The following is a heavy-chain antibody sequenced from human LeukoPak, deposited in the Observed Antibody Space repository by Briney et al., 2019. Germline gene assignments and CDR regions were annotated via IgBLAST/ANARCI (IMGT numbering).Heavy chain of an antibody. CDR3: AKTTVTPPYYMDV. V-gene: IGHV3-21*01. J-gene: IGHJ6*03. CDR1: GITFSSYG. D-gene: IGHD4-11*01. CDR2: ITIGSNYI. Sequence: PGRSLRLSCAASGITFSSYGMNWVRQAPGKELEWVSSITIGSNYIYYADSVKGRFTISRDNAKKSLYLQMNSLRAEDTAVYYCAKTTVTPPYYMDVWGKGTTVTVSS.